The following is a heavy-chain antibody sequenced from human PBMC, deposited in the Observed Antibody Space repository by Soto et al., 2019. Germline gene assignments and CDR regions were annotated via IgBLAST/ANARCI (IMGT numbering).Heavy chain of an antibody. Sequence: GGSLRLSCVASGFTFSSYSLNWVRQAPGKGLEWVSHISTTGTAIYYATSVKGRFTISRDNAKNSLYLQMNSLRAEDTAVYYCARVPGIAATAIDSWGQGTLVTVSS. CDR1: GFTFSSYS. CDR2: ISTTGTAI. V-gene: IGHV3-48*04. D-gene: IGHD6-13*01. CDR3: ARVPGIAATAIDS. J-gene: IGHJ4*02.